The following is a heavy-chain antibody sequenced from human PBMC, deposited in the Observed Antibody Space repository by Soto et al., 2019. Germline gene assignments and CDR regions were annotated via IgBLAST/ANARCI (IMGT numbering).Heavy chain of an antibody. J-gene: IGHJ4*02. CDR1: GFTFSDHY. V-gene: IGHV3-72*01. CDR2: TRNKANSYTT. CDR3: ATVLLWFGESHY. D-gene: IGHD3-10*01. Sequence: PGGSLRLSCAASGFTFSDHYMDWVRQAPGKGLEWVGRTRNKANSYTTEYAASVKGRFTISRDDSKNSLYLQMNSLKTEDTAVYYCATVLLWFGESHYWGQGTLVTVSS.